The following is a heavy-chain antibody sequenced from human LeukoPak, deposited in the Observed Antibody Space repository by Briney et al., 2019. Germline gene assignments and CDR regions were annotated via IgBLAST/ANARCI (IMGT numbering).Heavy chain of an antibody. Sequence: QSGGSLRLSCAAPGFTFSSSAMSWVRQAPGKGLEWVSSISGSGGSPYYADSVKGRFTISRDNSKNTLYLQMNSLRAEDTAVYYCAKGPLLWDWGQGTLVTVSS. CDR2: ISGSGGSP. J-gene: IGHJ4*02. CDR3: AKGPLLWD. V-gene: IGHV3-23*01. D-gene: IGHD2/OR15-2a*01. CDR1: GFTFSSSA.